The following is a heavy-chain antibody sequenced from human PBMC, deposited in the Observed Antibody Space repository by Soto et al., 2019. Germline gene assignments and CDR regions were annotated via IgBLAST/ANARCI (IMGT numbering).Heavy chain of an antibody. D-gene: IGHD6-6*01. Sequence: VQLLESGPGLVTPSETLSLTCSVFDGALTSGDYYWSWLRQHPGKGLQWIGSVFANGLTDYDPSLQRRVSISLDTIRNKFSLRITSATVADTAVYYCAGRSLIFDFWGQGALVTVSS. CDR1: DGALTSGDYY. J-gene: IGHJ4*02. V-gene: IGHV4-31*03. CDR3: AGRSLIFDF. CDR2: VFANGLT.